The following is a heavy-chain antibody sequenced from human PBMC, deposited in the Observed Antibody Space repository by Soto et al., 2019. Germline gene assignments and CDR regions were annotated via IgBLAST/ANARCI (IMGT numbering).Heavy chain of an antibody. CDR3: ARGDILTGYSQ. D-gene: IGHD3-9*01. CDR2: IKHRGST. CDR1: GGSFSGYY. J-gene: IGHJ4*02. V-gene: IGHV4-34*01. Sequence: PSETLSLTCAVYGGSFSGYYWSWIRQPPGKGLEWIGEIKHRGSTNYNPSLKSRVTISVDTSKNQFSLKLSSVTAADTAVYYCARGDILTGYSQRGQGTLVTVSS.